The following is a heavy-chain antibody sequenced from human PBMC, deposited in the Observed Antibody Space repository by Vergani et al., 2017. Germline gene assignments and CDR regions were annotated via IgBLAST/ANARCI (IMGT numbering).Heavy chain of an antibody. V-gene: IGHV4-39*01. CDR2: VFYGGRT. J-gene: IGHJ4*02. Sequence: QMQLQESGPGLVKPSETLSLSCTVSGDSISTSSYAWGWIRQPPGKTLEWIGTVFYGGRTSYNPSLKSRVTLSLEKSKKQNSLHLTSVTAADKAVYYGERKISVVRPSSMTAFDYWGQGTLVTVSS. CDR3: ERKISVVRPSSMTAFDY. D-gene: IGHD2-21*01. CDR1: GDSISTSSYA.